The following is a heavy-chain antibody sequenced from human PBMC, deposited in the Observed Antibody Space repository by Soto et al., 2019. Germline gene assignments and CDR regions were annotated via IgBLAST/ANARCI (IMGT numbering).Heavy chain of an antibody. D-gene: IGHD3-3*01. CDR3: ARVYYDFWSGYRYYYYGMDV. Sequence: ASVKVSCKASGYTFTSYGISWVRQAPGQGLEWMGWISAYNGNTNYAQKLQGRVTMATDTSTSTAYMELRSLRSDDTAVYYCARVYYDFWSGYRYYYYGMDVWGQGTTVTSP. J-gene: IGHJ6*02. CDR2: ISAYNGNT. V-gene: IGHV1-18*01. CDR1: GYTFTSYG.